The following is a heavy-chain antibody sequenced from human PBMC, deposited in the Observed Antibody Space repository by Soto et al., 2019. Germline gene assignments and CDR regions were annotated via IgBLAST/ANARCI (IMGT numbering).Heavy chain of an antibody. J-gene: IGHJ4*02. CDR1: GFTFSTYW. V-gene: IGHV3-74*01. Sequence: EVQLVESGGGLVQPGGSLRLSCAASGFTFSTYWMHWVRQTPGKGLVWVSRVNSDGHDTVYADSVKGRFTLSRDNAKNTVFLQRSSLRAKDTAVYYCARGRENDSYFDYGGQGIVVTVSS. CDR2: VNSDGHDT. CDR3: ARGRENDSYFDY. D-gene: IGHD3-22*01.